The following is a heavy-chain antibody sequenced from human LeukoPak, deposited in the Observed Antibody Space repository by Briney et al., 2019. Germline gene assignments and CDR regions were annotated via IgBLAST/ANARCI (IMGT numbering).Heavy chain of an antibody. CDR3: AKYTVTTVEYYFDY. J-gene: IGHJ4*02. CDR2: ISGSGGSA. CDR1: GFTLNNYA. V-gene: IGHV3-23*01. Sequence: GGSLRLSCAASGFTLNNYAMNWVRQAPGKGLEWVSAISGSGGSAYYADSVKGRFTISRDNSKNTLFLQMNSLRVEDTAVYYCAKYTVTTVEYYFDYWGQGTLVTVSS. D-gene: IGHD4-17*01.